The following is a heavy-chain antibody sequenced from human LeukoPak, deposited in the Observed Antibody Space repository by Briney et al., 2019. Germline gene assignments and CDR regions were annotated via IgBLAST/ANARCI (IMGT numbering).Heavy chain of an antibody. Sequence: SETLSLTCTVSGGSISSSSYYWGWIRQPPGKGLEWIGSIYYSGSTYYNPSPKSRVTISVDTSKNQFSLKLSSVTAADTAVYYCAMGGPTCYFDYWGQGTLVTVSS. V-gene: IGHV4-39*01. CDR1: GGSISSSSYY. J-gene: IGHJ4*02. D-gene: IGHD1-26*01. CDR3: AMGGPTCYFDY. CDR2: IYYSGST.